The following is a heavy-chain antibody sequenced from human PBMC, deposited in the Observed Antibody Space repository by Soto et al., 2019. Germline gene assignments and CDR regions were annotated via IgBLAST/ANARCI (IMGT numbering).Heavy chain of an antibody. CDR3: AKDYYDSSGYPPRDDY. D-gene: IGHD3-22*01. CDR1: GFTFSGYA. J-gene: IGHJ4*02. V-gene: IGHV3-23*01. Sequence: PGGSLRLSCAASGFTFSGYAMSWVRQAPGKGLEWVSAISGSGGSTYYADSVKGRFTISRDNSKNTLYLQMNSLRAEDTAVYYCAKDYYDSSGYPPRDDYWGQGTLVTVSS. CDR2: ISGSGGST.